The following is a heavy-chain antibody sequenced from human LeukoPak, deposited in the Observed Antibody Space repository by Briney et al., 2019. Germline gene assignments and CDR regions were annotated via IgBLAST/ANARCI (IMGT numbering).Heavy chain of an antibody. CDR1: GYTFTGYY. CDR2: INPSGGST. Sequence: ASVKVSCKASGYTFTGYYMHWVRQAPGQGLEWMGIINPSGGSTSYAQKFQGRVTMTRDTSTSTVYMELSSLRSEDTAVYYCARNVQWQPEVLRPDYYYYYYMDVWGKGTTVTVSS. D-gene: IGHD6-19*01. J-gene: IGHJ6*03. V-gene: IGHV1-46*01. CDR3: ARNVQWQPEVLRPDYYYYYYMDV.